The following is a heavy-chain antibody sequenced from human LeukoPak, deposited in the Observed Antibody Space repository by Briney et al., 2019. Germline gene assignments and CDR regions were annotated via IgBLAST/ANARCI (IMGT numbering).Heavy chain of an antibody. J-gene: IGHJ6*02. V-gene: IGHV3-9*01. Sequence: PGRSLRLSCAASGFTFDDYAMQWVRQAPGEGLEWGSGISWNSGSIGYADSVKGRFTISRDNAKNSLYLQMNSLRAEDTALYYCAKDRFSTTIDGMDVWGQGTTVTVSS. CDR3: AKDRFSTTIDGMDV. D-gene: IGHD5-24*01. CDR1: GFTFDDYA. CDR2: ISWNSGSI.